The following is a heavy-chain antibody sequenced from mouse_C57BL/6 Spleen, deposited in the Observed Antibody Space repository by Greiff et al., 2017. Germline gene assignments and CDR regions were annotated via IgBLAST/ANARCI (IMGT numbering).Heavy chain of an antibody. CDR3: AGGGGYWNYYYAMDY. V-gene: IGHV2-2*01. CDR2: IWSGGST. CDR1: GFSLTSYG. D-gene: IGHD2-3*01. J-gene: IGHJ4*01. Sequence: VKLKESGPGLVQPSQSLSITCTVSGFSLTSYGVHWVRQSPGKGLEWLGVIWSGGSTDYNAAFISRLSISKDNSKSQVFFKMNSLQADDTAIYYCAGGGGYWNYYYAMDYWGQGTSVTVSS.